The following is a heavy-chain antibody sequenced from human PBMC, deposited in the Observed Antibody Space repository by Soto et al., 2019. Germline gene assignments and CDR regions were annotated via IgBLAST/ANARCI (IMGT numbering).Heavy chain of an antibody. CDR2: ISYNENSK. Sequence: QVQLVESGGGVVQPGRSLRLSCAASGFSFSSYGMHWVRQAPGKGLEWVAVISYNENSKYYADSVKGRFTISRDNPKNTLYVQMSSLRPEDRAVYYCARGGLEQWLAKDHWGQGTLVTVSS. CDR3: ARGGLEQWLAKDH. D-gene: IGHD6-19*01. J-gene: IGHJ4*02. V-gene: IGHV3-30*03. CDR1: GFSFSSYG.